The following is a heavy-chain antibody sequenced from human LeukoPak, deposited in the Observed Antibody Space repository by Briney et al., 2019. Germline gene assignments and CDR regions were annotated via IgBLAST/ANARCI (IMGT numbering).Heavy chain of an antibody. CDR3: ARTNYDSSGYYYGDPF. J-gene: IGHJ4*02. Sequence: PGGSLRLSCAASGFTFSRYSMNWVRQAPGKGLEWVSYIGSGGTNRYYADSVKGRFTISGDNAKNSLYLQMNSLRAEDTAVYYCARTNYDSSGYYYGDPFWGQGTLVTVSS. CDR1: GFTFSRYS. V-gene: IGHV3-48*01. D-gene: IGHD3-22*01. CDR2: IGSGGTNR.